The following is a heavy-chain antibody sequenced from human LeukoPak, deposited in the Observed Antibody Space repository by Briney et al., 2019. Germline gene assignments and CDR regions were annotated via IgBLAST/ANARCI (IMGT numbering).Heavy chain of an antibody. D-gene: IGHD3-10*01. J-gene: IGHJ5*02. CDR1: GFTFSSYA. V-gene: IGHV3-30*04. Sequence: GRSLRLSCAASGFTFSSYAMHWVRQAPGKGLEWVAAISYDGSNKYYADSVKGRFTISRDNSKNTLYLQMNSLRAEDTAVYYCARDRGSGSYPINWFDPWGQRTLVTVSS. CDR2: ISYDGSNK. CDR3: ARDRGSGSYPINWFDP.